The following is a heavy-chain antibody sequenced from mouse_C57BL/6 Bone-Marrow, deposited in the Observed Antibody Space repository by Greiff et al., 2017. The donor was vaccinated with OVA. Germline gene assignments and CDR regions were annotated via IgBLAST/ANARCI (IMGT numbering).Heavy chain of an antibody. V-gene: IGHV1-72*01. CDR1: GYTFTSYG. Sequence: QVQLQQPGAELVKPGASVKLSCKASGYTFTSYGMHWVKQRTGRGLEWIGRIDPNSGGTKYNEKFKSKATLTVDKPSSTAYMQLSSLTSEDSAVYDCARDVSTTVTAKDYWGQGTTLTVSS. J-gene: IGHJ2*01. CDR3: ARDVSTTVTAKDY. CDR2: IDPNSGGT. D-gene: IGHD1-1*01.